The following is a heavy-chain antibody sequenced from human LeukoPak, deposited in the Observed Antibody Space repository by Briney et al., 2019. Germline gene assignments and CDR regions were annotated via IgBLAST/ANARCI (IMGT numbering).Heavy chain of an antibody. CDR2: INPKSGGT. CDR3: ARAYSSSWYWNWFDP. D-gene: IGHD6-13*01. J-gene: IGHJ5*02. CDR1: GYTFIGHN. Sequence: ASVKVSCKASGYTFIGHNIHWVRQAPGQGLEWMGWINPKSGGTKYAQKFQGRVTMTRDTSMSTAYMELSRLRSDDTAVYYCARAYSSSWYWNWFDPWGQGTLVTVSS. V-gene: IGHV1-2*02.